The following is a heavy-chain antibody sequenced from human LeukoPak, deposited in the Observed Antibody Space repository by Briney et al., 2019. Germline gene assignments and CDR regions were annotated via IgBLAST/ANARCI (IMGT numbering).Heavy chain of an antibody. V-gene: IGHV4-34*01. CDR3: ARGGYSGYDYFDY. D-gene: IGHD5-12*01. CDR1: GGSFSGYY. CDR2: INHSGST. J-gene: IGHJ4*02. Sequence: KPSETLSLTCAVYGGSFSGYYWSWIRQPPEKGLEWIGEINHSGSTNYNPSLKSRVTISVDTSKNQFSLKLSSVTAADTAVYYCARGGYSGYDYFDYWGQGTLVTVSS.